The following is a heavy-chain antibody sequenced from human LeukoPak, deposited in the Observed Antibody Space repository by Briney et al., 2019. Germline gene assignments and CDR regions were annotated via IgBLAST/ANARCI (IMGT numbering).Heavy chain of an antibody. J-gene: IGHJ4*02. Sequence: GGSLRLSCAGSGFTFRTYWMHWVRQGPGKGLVWVSRISPDGSSTSYADSAKGRFTISRVNADNTLYLQMNSLRVEDTAVHYCARSVSGNYGRFDYWGQGTLVTVSS. V-gene: IGHV3-74*01. CDR1: GFTFRTYW. CDR3: ARSVSGNYGRFDY. CDR2: ISPDGSST. D-gene: IGHD1-26*01.